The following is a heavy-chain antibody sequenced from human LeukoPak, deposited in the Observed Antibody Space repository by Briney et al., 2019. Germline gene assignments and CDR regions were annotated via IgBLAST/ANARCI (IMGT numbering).Heavy chain of an antibody. J-gene: IGHJ6*03. V-gene: IGHV5-51*01. CDR3: ARHPDRTSDSTSGYYYYRDV. CDR2: IYPGDSDT. Sequence: GESLQISCQGSGYGFTTYWIGWVRQMPGKGLEWMGIIYPGDSDTRYSPSFQGQVTISADKSISTAYLQWSSLKASDTAMYYCARHPDRTSDSTSGYYYYRDVWGKGTTVTVSS. CDR1: GYGFTTYW. D-gene: IGHD2-2*01.